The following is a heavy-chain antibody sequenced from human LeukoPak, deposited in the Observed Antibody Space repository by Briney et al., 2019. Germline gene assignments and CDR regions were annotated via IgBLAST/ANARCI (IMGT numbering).Heavy chain of an antibody. CDR1: GYTFTRYY. CDR2: INPSGGSA. Sequence: ASVKVSCKASGYTFTRYYMHWVRQAPGQGPEWMGIINPSGGSARYAQKFQGRVTMTRDTSTSTVYMEVSSLRSENTAVYYCARLADYDSSGYLSYWGQGTLVTVSS. V-gene: IGHV1-46*01. D-gene: IGHD3-22*01. J-gene: IGHJ4*02. CDR3: ARLADYDSSGYLSY.